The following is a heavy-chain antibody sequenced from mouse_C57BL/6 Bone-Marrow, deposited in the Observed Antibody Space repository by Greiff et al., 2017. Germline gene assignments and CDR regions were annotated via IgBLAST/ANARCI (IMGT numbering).Heavy chain of an antibody. CDR3: ARWADYYGSSYWYFDV. J-gene: IGHJ1*03. Sequence: VQLQQSGAELVRPGSSVKMSCKTSGYTFTSYGINWVKQRPGQGLEWIGYIYIGNGYTEYNEKFKGKATLTADTSSSTAYMQLSSLTSEDSAIYFCARWADYYGSSYWYFDVWGTGTTVTVSS. V-gene: IGHV1-58*01. D-gene: IGHD1-1*01. CDR1: GYTFTSYG. CDR2: IYIGNGYT.